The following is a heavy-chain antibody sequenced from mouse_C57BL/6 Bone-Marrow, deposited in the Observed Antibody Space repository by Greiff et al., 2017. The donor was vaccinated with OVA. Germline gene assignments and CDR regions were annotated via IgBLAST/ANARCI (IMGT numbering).Heavy chain of an antibody. Sequence: EVKLMESGPGLVKLSQSLSLTCSVTGYSITSGYYWNWIRQFPGNKLEWMGYISYDGSNNYNPSLKNRISITRDTSKNQFFLKLNSVTTEDTATYYCARKAPNWYFDVWGTGTTVTVSS. CDR2: ISYDGSN. V-gene: IGHV3-6*01. CDR3: ARKAPNWYFDV. J-gene: IGHJ1*03. CDR1: GYSITSGYY.